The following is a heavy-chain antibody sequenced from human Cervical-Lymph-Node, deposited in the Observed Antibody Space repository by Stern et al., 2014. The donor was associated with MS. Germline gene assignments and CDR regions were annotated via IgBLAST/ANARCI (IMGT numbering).Heavy chain of an antibody. CDR1: GNTFSTYG. Sequence: VQLVQSGAEVKKPGSSVKVSCKASGNTFSTYGINWVRQAPGQGLEWMGGLIPVLGTPNNAQKFKGRVTITADEATSTAYMELSSLKSDDTAMYYCAPEGWFDPWGQGTLVTVSS. J-gene: IGHJ5*02. V-gene: IGHV1-69*01. CDR3: APEGWFDP. CDR2: LIPVLGTP.